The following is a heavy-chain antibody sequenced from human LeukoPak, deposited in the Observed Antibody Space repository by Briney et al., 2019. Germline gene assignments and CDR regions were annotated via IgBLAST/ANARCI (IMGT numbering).Heavy chain of an antibody. CDR3: TTVPWLGKSIDY. CDR2: IKSKTDGGTT. J-gene: IGHJ4*02. Sequence: PGGSLRLSCAASGFTFSNAWMSWVRQAPGKGLEWVGRIKSKTDGGTTDYAASVKGRCTISRDDSKNTLYLQMNSLKTEDTAVYYCTTVPWLGKSIDYWGQGTLVTVSS. V-gene: IGHV3-15*01. D-gene: IGHD6-19*01. CDR1: GFTFSNAW.